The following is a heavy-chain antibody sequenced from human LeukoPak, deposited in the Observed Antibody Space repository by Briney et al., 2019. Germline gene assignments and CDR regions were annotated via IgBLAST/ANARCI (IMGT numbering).Heavy chain of an antibody. CDR3: AKDVGSSWRHSFIGD. D-gene: IGHD6-13*01. V-gene: IGHV3-9*03. CDR2: ISWNSGSI. J-gene: IGHJ4*02. Sequence: GRSLRLSCAASGFTFDDCAMHWVRQAPGKGLEWVSGISWNSGSIGYADSVKGRFTISRDNAKNSLYLQMNSLRAEDMALYYCAKDVGSSWRHSFIGDWGQGTLVTVSS. CDR1: GFTFDDCA.